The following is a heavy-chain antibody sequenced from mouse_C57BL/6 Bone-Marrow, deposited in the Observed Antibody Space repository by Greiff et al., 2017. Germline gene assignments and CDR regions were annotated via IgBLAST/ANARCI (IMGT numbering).Heavy chain of an antibody. V-gene: IGHV1-81*01. Sequence: VQLQQSGAELARPGASVKLSCKASGYTFTSYGISWVKQRTGQGLEWIGEIYPRSGNTYYNEKFKGKATLTADKSSSTAYMELRSLTSEDSAVYFCARGGYYAFSYDFDSWGQGTTLTVSS. D-gene: IGHD1-1*01. CDR1: GYTFTSYG. CDR2: IYPRSGNT. J-gene: IGHJ2*01. CDR3: ARGGYYAFSYDFDS.